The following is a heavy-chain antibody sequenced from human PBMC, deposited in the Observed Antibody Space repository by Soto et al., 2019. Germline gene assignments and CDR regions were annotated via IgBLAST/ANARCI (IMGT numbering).Heavy chain of an antibody. J-gene: IGHJ5*02. CDR1: GGSFSGYY. D-gene: IGHD3-3*01. Sequence: SETLSLTCAVYGGSFSGYYWSWIRQPPGKGLEWIGEINHSGSTNYNPSLKSRVTISVDTSKNQFSLKLSSVTAADTAVYYCARYAPLKTGSGYNWFDPWGQGTLVTVSS. CDR2: INHSGST. V-gene: IGHV4-34*01. CDR3: ARYAPLKTGSGYNWFDP.